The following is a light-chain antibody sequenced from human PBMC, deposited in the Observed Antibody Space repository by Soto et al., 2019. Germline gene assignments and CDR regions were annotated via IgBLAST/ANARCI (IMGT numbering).Light chain of an antibody. Sequence: DIQMTQSPSTLSASVGDRVTITCRASRSIDINLAWYQQKPGKAPNLLIYKASSLESGVPSRFSGSGSGTEFTLTISSLQPDDFATYYCQQYQHKSYPYTFGQGTKLEIK. CDR1: RSIDIN. CDR3: QQYQHKSYPYT. CDR2: KAS. J-gene: IGKJ2*01. V-gene: IGKV1-5*03.